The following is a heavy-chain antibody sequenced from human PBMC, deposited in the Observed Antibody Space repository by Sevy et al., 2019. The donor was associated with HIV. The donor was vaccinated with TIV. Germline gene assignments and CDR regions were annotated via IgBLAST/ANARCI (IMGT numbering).Heavy chain of an antibody. D-gene: IGHD2-15*01. J-gene: IGHJ1*01. CDR2: INTNNGNA. CDR3: ARDRGYCSGGSCYIQQ. CDR1: GYTFTSNG. Sequence: ASVKVSCRASGYTFTSNGIAWVRQAPGQGLEWMGWINTNNGNANYAQKYQGRVTMTTDTSTSTGYMELRSLRSYDTAMYYCARDRGYCSGGSCYIQQWGQGTLVTVSS. V-gene: IGHV1-18*01.